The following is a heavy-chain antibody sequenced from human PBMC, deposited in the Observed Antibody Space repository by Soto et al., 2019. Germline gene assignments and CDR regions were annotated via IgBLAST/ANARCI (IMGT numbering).Heavy chain of an antibody. D-gene: IGHD3-22*01. CDR2: ISGSGGST. J-gene: IGHJ4*02. CDR1: GFTFSSYA. CDR3: AKSPRQYYYDSSGYVDY. Sequence: GGSLRLSCAASGFTFSSYAMSWVRQARGQGLEWVSAISGSGGSTYYADSVKGRFTISRDNSKNTLYLQMNSLRAEDTAVYYCAKSPRQYYYDSSGYVDYWGQGTLVTVSS. V-gene: IGHV3-23*01.